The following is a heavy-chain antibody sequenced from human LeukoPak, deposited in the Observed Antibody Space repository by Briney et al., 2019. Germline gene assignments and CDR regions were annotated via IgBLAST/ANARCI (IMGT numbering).Heavy chain of an antibody. CDR3: ASYCSAGSCRVSDGY. CDR1: GFSISGNH. J-gene: IGHJ4*02. Sequence: GGSLRPSCAASGFSISGNHMSWGRQAAGKGLEWVSVIYSDSTTYYAGSVKGRFTISRDNSKNTLYLQMKSLRAEDTAVYYCASYCSAGSCRVSDGYWGQGTLVTVSS. CDR2: IYSDSTT. D-gene: IGHD2-15*01. V-gene: IGHV3-53*01.